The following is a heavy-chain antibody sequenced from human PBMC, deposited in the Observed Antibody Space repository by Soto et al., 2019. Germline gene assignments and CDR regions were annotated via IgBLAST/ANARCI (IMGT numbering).Heavy chain of an antibody. D-gene: IGHD1-26*01. CDR2: IDNAGSSA. CDR3: TRVGGSVSGMDV. Sequence: EVQLVESGGGLVQPGGSLRLSCAASGFTFSIYWMHWVRQAPGKGPVWVSRIDNAGSSARYADSVKGRFTISRDNAKNTVYLEMNSLRAEDTAVYYCTRVGGSVSGMDVWGPGPTVTVSS. J-gene: IGHJ6*02. CDR1: GFTFSIYW. V-gene: IGHV3-74*01.